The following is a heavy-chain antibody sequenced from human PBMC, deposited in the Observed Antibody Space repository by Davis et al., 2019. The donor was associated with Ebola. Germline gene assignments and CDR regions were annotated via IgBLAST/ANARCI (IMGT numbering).Heavy chain of an antibody. CDR2: MNPNSGNT. CDR1: EYSFTSYD. Sequence: ASVKVSCKASEYSFTSYDINWVRQATGQGLEWMGWMNPNSGNTYYAQKFQGRVTITADKSTSTAYMELSSLRSEDTAVYYCARGIEYLPQAVNYYYYGMDVWGQGTTVTVSS. V-gene: IGHV1-8*01. J-gene: IGHJ6*02. CDR3: ARGIEYLPQAVNYYYYGMDV. D-gene: IGHD2-2*01.